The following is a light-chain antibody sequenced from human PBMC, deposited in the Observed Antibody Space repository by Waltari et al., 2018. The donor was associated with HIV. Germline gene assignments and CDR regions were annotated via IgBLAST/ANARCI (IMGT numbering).Light chain of an antibody. CDR1: SPTIGNNY. CDR3: GTWDSSLSAV. Sequence: QSVLTQPPSVSAAPGQKVTISCSGSSPTIGNNYVSWYQQLPGTAPKLLIYDNHKRPSGIPDRFSGSKSGTSATLGITGLQTGDEADYYCGTWDSSLSAVFGGGTKLTVL. J-gene: IGLJ2*01. CDR2: DNH. V-gene: IGLV1-51*01.